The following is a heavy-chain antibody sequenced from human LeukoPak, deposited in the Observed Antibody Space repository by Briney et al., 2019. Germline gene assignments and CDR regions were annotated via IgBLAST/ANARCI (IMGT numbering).Heavy chain of an antibody. J-gene: IGHJ5*02. CDR3: ARGKENNWFDP. CDR1: GDSISSGYY. Sequence: EPSETLSLTCTVSGDSISSGYYWGWIRQPPGKGLEWIGSIYHSGSTYYNPSLKSRVTISVDTSKNQFSLKLSSVTAADTAVYYCARGKENNWFDPWGQGTLVTVSS. CDR2: IYHSGST. V-gene: IGHV4-38-2*02.